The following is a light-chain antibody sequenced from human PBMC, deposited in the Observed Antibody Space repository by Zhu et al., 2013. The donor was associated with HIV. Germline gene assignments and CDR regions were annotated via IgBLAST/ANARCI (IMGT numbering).Light chain of an antibody. CDR1: RSNIGRNY. V-gene: IGLV1-44*01. CDR3: QSYDSSLTVYV. CDR2: NNY. J-gene: IGLJ1*01. Sequence: QSALTQPPSASGTPGQTVTISCSGSRSNIGRNYVHWYQQLPGTAPTLLIYNNYQRPSGVPDRFSGSKSDTSASLAITGLQAEDEADYYCQSYDSSLTVYVFGTGTKVTVL.